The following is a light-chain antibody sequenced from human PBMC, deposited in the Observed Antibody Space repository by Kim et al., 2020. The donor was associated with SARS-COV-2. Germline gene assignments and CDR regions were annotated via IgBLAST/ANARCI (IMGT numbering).Light chain of an antibody. J-gene: IGLJ3*02. CDR1: SSDVGGYNY. CDR2: DVS. V-gene: IGLV2-11*01. CDR3: CSYAGRYSWV. Sequence: SVTISCAGTSSDVGGYNYVSWYQQHPGKVPKLLIFDVSTRPSGIPDRFSGSKSGNTASLTISGLQAEDETDYYCCSYAGRYSWVFGGGTQLTVL.